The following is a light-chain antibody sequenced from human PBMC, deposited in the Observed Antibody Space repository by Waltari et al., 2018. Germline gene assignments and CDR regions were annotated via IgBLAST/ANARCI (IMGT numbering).Light chain of an antibody. CDR2: GNG. CDR3: QSYDSSLSGGV. Sequence: QSVLTQPPSVSGAPGQRVTISCTWSSSNIGAGYDVHWYQQLPGTAPKLLIYGNGNRASGAPDRFSGSKSGTAAAPASTGLQAEEEADYYCQSYDSSLSGGVFGGGTKLTVL. V-gene: IGLV1-40*01. CDR1: SSNIGAGYD. J-gene: IGLJ3*02.